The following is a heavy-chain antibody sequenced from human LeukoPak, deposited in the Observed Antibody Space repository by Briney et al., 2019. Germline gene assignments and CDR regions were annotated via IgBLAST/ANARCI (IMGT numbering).Heavy chain of an antibody. V-gene: IGHV3-23*01. D-gene: IGHD3-22*01. Sequence: GGSLRLSCAASGFTFSSYAMSWVRQAPGKGLGWVSSVSGSGGSTYYADSVKGRFTISRDNSKSTLFLQMNSLRAEDTAVYYCAKSSYYDSSGYYREYYFDYWGQGTLVTVSS. CDR2: VSGSGGST. J-gene: IGHJ4*02. CDR3: AKSSYYDSSGYYREYYFDY. CDR1: GFTFSSYA.